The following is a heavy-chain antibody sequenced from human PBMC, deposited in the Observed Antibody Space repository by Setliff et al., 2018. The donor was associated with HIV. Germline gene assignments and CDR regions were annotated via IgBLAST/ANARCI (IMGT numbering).Heavy chain of an antibody. CDR3: ARQPRWLQFPRYFDY. Sequence: SETLSLTCTVSGDSISSHYWSWIRQPPGKGLELIGYIYYSGSTSYNPSLKSRVTVLVDTSKNQFSLRLSSVTAADTAVYYCARQPRWLQFPRYFDYWGQGTLVTVSS. J-gene: IGHJ4*02. CDR2: IYYSGST. V-gene: IGHV4-59*08. CDR1: GDSISSHY. D-gene: IGHD5-12*01.